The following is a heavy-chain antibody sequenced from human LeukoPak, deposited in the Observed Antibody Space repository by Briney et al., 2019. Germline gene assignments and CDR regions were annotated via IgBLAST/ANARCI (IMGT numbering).Heavy chain of an antibody. V-gene: IGHV3-48*01. J-gene: IGHJ4*02. Sequence: GGSLRLSCAASGFTFSTYSINWVRQAPGKGLEWVSYISSDSSTIYYADSLKGRFTISRDNAKNSLSLLMNSLRAEDTAVYYCARDPTIFGFGYWGQGTLVTVSS. D-gene: IGHD3-3*01. CDR3: ARDPTIFGFGY. CDR1: GFTFSTYS. CDR2: ISSDSSTI.